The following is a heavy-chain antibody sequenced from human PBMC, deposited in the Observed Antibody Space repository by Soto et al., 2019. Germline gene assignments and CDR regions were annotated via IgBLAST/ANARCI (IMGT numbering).Heavy chain of an antibody. CDR1: GGSISSGDYS. CDR2: IYDSGST. V-gene: IGHV4-30-4*01. D-gene: IGHD3-22*01. J-gene: IGHJ4*02. CDR3: ARAFEDRSGYDGGLGY. Sequence: TLSLTCTVSGGSISSGDYSWSWIRQPPGSGLEWIGYIYDSGSTYYNPSLKRRVTISVDMSKTQLSLKLSSVTAADTAVYYCARAFEDRSGYDGGLGYWGQGTLVTGSS.